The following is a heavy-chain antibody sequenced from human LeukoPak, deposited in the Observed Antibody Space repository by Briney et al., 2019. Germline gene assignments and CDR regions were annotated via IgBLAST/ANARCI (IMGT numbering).Heavy chain of an antibody. CDR3: AREEDFDY. CDR1: GFTFSSYN. V-gene: IGHV3-21*06. Sequence: PGGSMRLSCAASGFTFSSYNMNWVRQAPGKGLEWVSSISSTSIYINYADSVKGRFTISRDNAKNSLYLQMNSLRAEDTAVYYCAREEDFDYWGQGTLVTVSS. J-gene: IGHJ4*02. CDR2: ISSTSIYI.